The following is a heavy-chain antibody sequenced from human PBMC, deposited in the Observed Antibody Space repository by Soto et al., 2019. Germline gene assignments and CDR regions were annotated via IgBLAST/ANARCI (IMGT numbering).Heavy chain of an antibody. V-gene: IGHV3-23*01. J-gene: IGHJ4*02. D-gene: IGHD6-13*01. CDR3: GESSSSWYAY. CDR1: GFTFSSYA. Sequence: EVQLLESGGGLAQPGGSLRLSCAASGFTFSSYAMTWLSQAPGKGLEWVSSISRSGTSTSYADSVKGRFTISRDNSKNTLYLQMNSLRAEDTAVYYCGESSSSWYAYWGQGTLVTVSS. CDR2: ISRSGTST.